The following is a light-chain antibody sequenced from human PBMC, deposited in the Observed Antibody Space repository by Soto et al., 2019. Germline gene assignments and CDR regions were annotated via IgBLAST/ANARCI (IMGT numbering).Light chain of an antibody. CDR2: EVS. V-gene: IGLV2-14*01. J-gene: IGLJ2*01. CDR1: SSDVGGYNY. CDR3: SSYTSSSTLVV. Sequence: HSVLTQPASVSGSPGQSITISCTGTSSDVGGYNYVSWYQQHPGKAPKLMIYEVSNRPSGVSNRFSGSKSGNTASLTISGLQAEDEADYYCSSYTSSSTLVVFGGGTKLTVL.